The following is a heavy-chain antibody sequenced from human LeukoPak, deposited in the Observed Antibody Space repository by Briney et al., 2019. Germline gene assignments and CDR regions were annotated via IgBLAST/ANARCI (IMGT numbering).Heavy chain of an antibody. V-gene: IGHV4-59*01. CDR2: IYYSGST. Sequence: SETLSLTCTVSGGSISSYYWSWIRQPPGKGLEWIGYIYYSGSTNYNPSLKSRVTISVDTSKNQFSLKLSSVTAADTAVYYCAAQTIAAAGTFDYWGQGTLVTVSS. J-gene: IGHJ4*02. CDR3: AAQTIAAAGTFDY. CDR1: GGSISSYY. D-gene: IGHD6-13*01.